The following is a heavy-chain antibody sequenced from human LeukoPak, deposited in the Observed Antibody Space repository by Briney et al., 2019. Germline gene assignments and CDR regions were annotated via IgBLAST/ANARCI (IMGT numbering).Heavy chain of an antibody. CDR2: INHSGST. Sequence: SETLSLTCAVYGGSFSDYYWSWIRQPPGKGLEWIGEINHSGSTNYNPSLKSRVIISVDTSKKQFSLKLSSVTAADTAVYYCARAHYDSSGYYVSDYFDYWGQGTLVTVSS. D-gene: IGHD3-22*01. CDR1: GGSFSDYY. CDR3: ARAHYDSSGYYVSDYFDY. V-gene: IGHV4-34*01. J-gene: IGHJ4*02.